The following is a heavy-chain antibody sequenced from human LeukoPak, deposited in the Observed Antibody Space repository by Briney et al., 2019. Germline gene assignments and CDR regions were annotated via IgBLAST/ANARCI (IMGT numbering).Heavy chain of an antibody. Sequence: VGSLRLSCAASGFALRSDSMNWVRQSPGQELGCFAYIGGSSITIYYADSVKGRFTVSRDNAKNSLFLQMNSLRAEDTAVFFCARDNPTYYDFWSGYPPGGYYYYMDVWGKGTTVTVSS. V-gene: IGHV3-48*01. CDR3: ARDNPTYYDFWSGYPPGGYYYYMDV. J-gene: IGHJ6*03. D-gene: IGHD3-3*01. CDR2: IGGSSITI. CDR1: GFALRSDS.